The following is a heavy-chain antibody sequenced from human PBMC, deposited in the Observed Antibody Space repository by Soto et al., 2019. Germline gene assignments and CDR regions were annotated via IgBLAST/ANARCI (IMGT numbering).Heavy chain of an antibody. CDR2: IYYSGST. J-gene: IGHJ6*02. D-gene: IGHD2-15*01. CDR3: ARDCSGGRCYSYYYVMDV. CDR1: GGSISSYY. V-gene: IGHV4-59*01. Sequence: QVQLQESGPGLLKPSETLSLTCTVSGGSISSYYWSWIRQPPGKGLEWIGYIYYSGSTNYNPSLKSRVTISLATSKNQFSLRLSSVTATDTAVYYCARDCSGGRCYSYYYVMDVWGQGTTVTVSS.